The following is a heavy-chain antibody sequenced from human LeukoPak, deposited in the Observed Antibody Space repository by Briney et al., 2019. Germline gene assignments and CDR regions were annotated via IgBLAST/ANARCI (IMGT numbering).Heavy chain of an antibody. Sequence: GESLKISCKGSEYSFTNHRIAWVRQMPGKGLEWMGIIYPGDSDARYSPSFQGQVTISADKSISTAYLQWSSLKASDTAMYYCARQGGSYYDYWGQGTLVTVSS. CDR3: ARQGGSYYDY. CDR2: IYPGDSDA. CDR1: EYSFTNHR. J-gene: IGHJ4*02. D-gene: IGHD1-26*01. V-gene: IGHV5-51*01.